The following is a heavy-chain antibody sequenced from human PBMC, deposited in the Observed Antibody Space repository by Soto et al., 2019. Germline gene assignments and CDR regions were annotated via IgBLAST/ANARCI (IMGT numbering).Heavy chain of an antibody. J-gene: IGHJ3*02. Sequence: SETLSLTCTVSGGSLSSYYWTWIRQPPGKGLEWIGYVYYSGNTNYNPSLKSRVTISVDTSKNQFSLKLGSVTAADTAVYYCAFHGFTGSYYDAFDILGQGTMVTVS. V-gene: IGHV4-59*01. CDR2: VYYSGNT. D-gene: IGHD1-26*01. CDR1: GGSLSSYY. CDR3: AFHGFTGSYYDAFDI.